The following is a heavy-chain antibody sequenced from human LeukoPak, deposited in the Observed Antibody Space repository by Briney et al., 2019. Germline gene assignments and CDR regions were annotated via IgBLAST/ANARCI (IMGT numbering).Heavy chain of an antibody. CDR2: INPNSGGT. D-gene: IGHD3-10*01. CDR3: ARAKVRGVIGY. Sequence: ASVNVSCKASGYTFTGYYMHWVRQAPGQGLEWMGWINPNSGGTNYAQKFQGRVTVTRDTSISTAYMELSRLRSDDTAVYYCARAKVRGVIGYWGQGTLVTVSS. J-gene: IGHJ4*02. V-gene: IGHV1-2*02. CDR1: GYTFTGYY.